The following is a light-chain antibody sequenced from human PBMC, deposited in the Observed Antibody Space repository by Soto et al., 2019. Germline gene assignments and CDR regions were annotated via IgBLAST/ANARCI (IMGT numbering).Light chain of an antibody. Sequence: ETVLTQSPGTLSLSPGERATLSCRASQTINSNYLAWYQQRPGQAPRLLIYGASSRATGIPDRFSGSGSGTDFTLSISRLDPEDFAVYYCQHYGWTSWTFGQGTQVDIK. CDR3: QHYGWTSWT. J-gene: IGKJ1*01. V-gene: IGKV3-20*01. CDR2: GAS. CDR1: QTINSNY.